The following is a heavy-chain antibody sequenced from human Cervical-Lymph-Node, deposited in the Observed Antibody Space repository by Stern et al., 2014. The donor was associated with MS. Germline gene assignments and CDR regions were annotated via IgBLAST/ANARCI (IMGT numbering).Heavy chain of an antibody. V-gene: IGHV1-24*01. D-gene: IGHD3-3*01. J-gene: IGHJ6*02. CDR1: GYTLTELS. CDR3: ATDRDDFRSGYSAPTKGYVLDV. CDR2: FDPEEGET. Sequence: QVQLVQSGAEVKKPGASVKVSCKVSGYTLTELSMHWVRQAPGKGLEWMGGFDPEEGETIYAQKFQGRVTMTEDTSTDTAYMELSSLRSEDTAVYYCATDRDDFRSGYSAPTKGYVLDVWGPGTTVTVTS.